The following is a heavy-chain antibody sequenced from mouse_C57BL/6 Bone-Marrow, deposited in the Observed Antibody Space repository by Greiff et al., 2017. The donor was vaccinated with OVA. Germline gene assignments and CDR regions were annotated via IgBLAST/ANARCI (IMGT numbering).Heavy chain of an antibody. J-gene: IGHJ2*01. CDR3: AGGWENY. V-gene: IGHV1-59*01. CDR2: IEPSDSYT. CDR1: GYTFTSYW. Sequence: VKLQQPGAELVRPGTSVKLSCKASGYTFTSYWMHWVKQRPGQGLEWIGVIEPSDSYTNYNQKFKGKATLTVDTSSSTAYMQLSSLTSEDSAVYYCAGGWENYWGQGTTLTVSS. D-gene: IGHD1-1*02.